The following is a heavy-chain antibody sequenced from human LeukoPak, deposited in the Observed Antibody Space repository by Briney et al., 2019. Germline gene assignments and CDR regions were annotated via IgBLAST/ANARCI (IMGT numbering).Heavy chain of an antibody. J-gene: IGHJ4*02. D-gene: IGHD3-16*02. Sequence: SETLSLTCTVSGGSISSGTYYWTWIRQPAGKGLEWIGRIYNSGSTSYNPSLKSRVTISMDTSKNQFSLKPNSVTAADTAVYYCARGRDDDVWGSYPTCFDFWGQGTLVTVSS. CDR3: ARGRDDDVWGSYPTCFDF. CDR1: GGSISSGTYY. CDR2: IYNSGST. V-gene: IGHV4-61*02.